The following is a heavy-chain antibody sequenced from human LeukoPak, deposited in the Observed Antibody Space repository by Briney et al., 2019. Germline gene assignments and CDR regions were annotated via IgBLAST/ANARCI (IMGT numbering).Heavy chain of an antibody. CDR1: GYSLSTSGVG. Sequence: SGPTLVKPIQTLTLTCTFSGYSLSTSGVGVGWIRQPPGKALEWLALIYWDDDKRYSPSLKSRLTITKDTSKNQVVLTMTNMDPVDTATYYCAHSMGHGDYFGPFDYWGQGTLVTVSS. CDR2: IYWDDDK. J-gene: IGHJ4*02. V-gene: IGHV2-5*02. D-gene: IGHD4-17*01. CDR3: AHSMGHGDYFGPFDY.